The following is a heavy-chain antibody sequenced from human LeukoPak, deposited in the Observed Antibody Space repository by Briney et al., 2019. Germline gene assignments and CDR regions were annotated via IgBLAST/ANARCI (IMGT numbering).Heavy chain of an antibody. CDR3: ARLGWGGAWNHYLYYYMDV. CDR2: IKQDGSEK. J-gene: IGHJ6*03. D-gene: IGHD3-10*01. Sequence: GGSLGLSCAASGFTFTSYWMSWVRQAPGKGLEWVANIKQDGSEKYYVDSVKGRFTISRDNAKNSLYLQMNSLRAEDTAVYYCARLGWGGAWNHYLYYYMDVWGKGTAVTVSS. V-gene: IGHV3-7*01. CDR1: GFTFTSYW.